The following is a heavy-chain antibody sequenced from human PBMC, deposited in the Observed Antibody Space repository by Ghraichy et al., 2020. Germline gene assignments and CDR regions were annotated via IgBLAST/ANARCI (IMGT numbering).Heavy chain of an antibody. CDR1: GYTFTSYG. J-gene: IGHJ4*02. V-gene: IGHV1-18*01. D-gene: IGHD3-10*01. Sequence: ASVKVSCKASGYTFTSYGISWVRQAPGQGLEWMGWISAYNGNTNYAQKLQGRVTMTTDTSTSTAYMELRSLRSDDTAVYYCARDPGDTMVRGVIDYWGQGTLVTVSS. CDR2: ISAYNGNT. CDR3: ARDPGDTMVRGVIDY.